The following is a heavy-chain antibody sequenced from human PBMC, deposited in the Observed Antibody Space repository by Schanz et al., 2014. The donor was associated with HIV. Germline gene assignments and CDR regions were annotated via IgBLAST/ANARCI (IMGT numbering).Heavy chain of an antibody. CDR2: INPNSGDT. CDR3: ARGRSGYCSGGSCPYGRYYFDY. J-gene: IGHJ4*02. V-gene: IGHV1-2*02. D-gene: IGHD2-15*01. Sequence: QVQLVQSGAEVKKPGSSVKVSCKASGYTFTNYFIHWVRQAPGQGLEWMGWINPNSGDTDYAQKFQGRVTMTRDTSISTAYMELSRLRSDDTAVYYCARGRSGYCSGGSCPYGRYYFDYWGQGTLVTVSS. CDR1: GYTFTNYF.